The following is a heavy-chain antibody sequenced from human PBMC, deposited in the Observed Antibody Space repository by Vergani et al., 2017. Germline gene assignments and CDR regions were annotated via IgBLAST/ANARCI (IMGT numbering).Heavy chain of an antibody. Sequence: QLQLQESGPGLVKPSETLSLTCTVSGGSISSYYWSWIRQPPGKGLEWIGYIYYSGSTNYNPSLKSRVTISVDTSKNQFSLKLSSVTAADTAVYYCARVKGILRYFDIWGQGTMVTVSS. D-gene: IGHD3-9*01. CDR1: GGSISSYY. CDR3: ARVKGILRYFDI. CDR2: IYYSGST. V-gene: IGHV4-59*01. J-gene: IGHJ3*02.